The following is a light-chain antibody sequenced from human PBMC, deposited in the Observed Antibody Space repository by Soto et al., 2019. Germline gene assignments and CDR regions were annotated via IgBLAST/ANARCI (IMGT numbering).Light chain of an antibody. V-gene: IGKV1-27*01. CDR3: QKYDSAPRT. J-gene: IGKJ1*01. CDR2: AAS. Sequence: DVQVTQSPASLSASVGDRVNISCRTSHDIFIYLAWYQQKAGQVPKLLVNAASSLQSEVPSRFSGSGSGTDFTLTISSLQPEDVATYYCQKYDSAPRTFGQGTKVEVK. CDR1: HDIFIY.